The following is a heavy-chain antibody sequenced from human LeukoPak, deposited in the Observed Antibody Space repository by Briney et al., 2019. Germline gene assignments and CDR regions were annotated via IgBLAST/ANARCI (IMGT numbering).Heavy chain of an antibody. CDR1: GGTFSSYA. CDR2: MIPIFGTA. CDR3: ARGSTVAHYYYYYMDV. J-gene: IGHJ6*03. V-gene: IGHV1-69*05. Sequence: SVKVSCKASGGTFSSYAISWVRQAPGQGLEWMGGMIPIFGTANYAQKFQGRVTITTDESTSTAYMELSSLRSEDTAVYYCARGSTVAHYYYYYMDVWGKGTTVTVSS. D-gene: IGHD4-23*01.